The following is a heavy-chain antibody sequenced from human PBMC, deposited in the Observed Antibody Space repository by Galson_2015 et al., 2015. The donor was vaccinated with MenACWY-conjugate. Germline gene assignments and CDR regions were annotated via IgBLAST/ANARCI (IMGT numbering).Heavy chain of an antibody. CDR1: GGTFSNYA. D-gene: IGHD5-24*01. Sequence: VKVSCKASGGTFSNYAISWVRQAPGQGLEWMGGIIPIFGTANYAQKFQGRVTITADEFTSTAYMELSSLRSEDTAVYYCARDSTARDGFTVDWYFDLWGRGTLVTVSS. V-gene: IGHV1-69*13. CDR2: IIPIFGTA. CDR3: ARDSTARDGFTVDWYFDL. J-gene: IGHJ2*01.